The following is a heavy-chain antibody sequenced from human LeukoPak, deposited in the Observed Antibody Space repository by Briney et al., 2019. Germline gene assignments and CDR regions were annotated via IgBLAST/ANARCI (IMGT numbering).Heavy chain of an antibody. D-gene: IGHD6-13*01. J-gene: IGHJ4*02. V-gene: IGHV5-10-1*01. CDR3: AIAAAAQYYFDY. CDR2: IDPSDSYT. Sequence: GESLKISCRGSGYSFTSYWISWVRQMPGKGLEWMGRIDPSDSYTNYSPSFQGHVTISADKSISTAYLQWSSLKASDTAMYYCAIAAAAQYYFDYWGQGTLVTVSS. CDR1: GYSFTSYW.